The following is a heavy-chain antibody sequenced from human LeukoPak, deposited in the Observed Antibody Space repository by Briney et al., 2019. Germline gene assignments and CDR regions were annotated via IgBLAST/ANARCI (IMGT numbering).Heavy chain of an antibody. CDR2: IIPIFGTA. J-gene: IGHJ5*02. D-gene: IGHD2-15*01. CDR3: ARDLGWDCSGGSCSNWFDP. V-gene: IGHV1-69*05. Sequence: SVKVSCKASGGTFSSYAISWVRQAPGQGLEWMGGIIPIFGTANYAQKFQGRVTMTRDTSTSTVYMELSSLRSEDTAVYYCARDLGWDCSGGSCSNWFDPWGQGTLVTVSS. CDR1: GGTFSSYA.